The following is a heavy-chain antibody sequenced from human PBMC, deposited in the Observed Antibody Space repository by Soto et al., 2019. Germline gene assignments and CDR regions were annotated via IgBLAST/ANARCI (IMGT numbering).Heavy chain of an antibody. V-gene: IGHV4-31*03. D-gene: IGHD3-9*01. CDR2: IYYSGST. CDR3: ARASVLRYFDWLFYGMDV. J-gene: IGHJ6*02. Sequence: SENLSLTCTVSGGSISSGGYYWSWIRQHPGKGLEWIGYIYYSGSTYYNPSLKSRVTISVETSKNQFSLKLSSVTAADTAVYYCARASVLRYFDWLFYGMDVWGQGNTVT. CDR1: GGSISSGGYY.